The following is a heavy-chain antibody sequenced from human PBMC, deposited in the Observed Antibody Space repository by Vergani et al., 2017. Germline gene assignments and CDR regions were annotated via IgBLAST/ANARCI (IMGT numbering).Heavy chain of an antibody. CDR1: GGSISSSSYY. V-gene: IGHV4-39*01. Sequence: QVQLQQWGAGLLKPSETLSLTCAVSGGSISSSSYYWGWIRQPPGKGLEWIGSIYYSGSTYYNPSLKSRVTISVDTSKNQFSLKLSSVTAADTAVYYCAGTRGYYYYYYGMDVWGQGTTVTVSS. CDR2: IYYSGST. CDR3: AGTRGYYYYYYGMDV. J-gene: IGHJ6*02. D-gene: IGHD6-6*01.